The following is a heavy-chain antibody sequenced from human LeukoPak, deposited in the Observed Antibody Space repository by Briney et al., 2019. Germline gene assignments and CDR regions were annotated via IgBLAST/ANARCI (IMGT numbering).Heavy chain of an antibody. J-gene: IGHJ4*02. V-gene: IGHV3-30-3*01. CDR1: GFTFSNYA. CDR2: ISYDGNNK. D-gene: IGHD6-13*01. CDR3: ARSYSSSWFPVDY. Sequence: GRSLRLSCAASGFTFSNYAMHWVRQAPGKGLEWVAVISYDGNNKFYADSVKGRFTISRDNSESSLYLQMNSLRAEDTAVYYCARSYSSSWFPVDYWGQGTLVT.